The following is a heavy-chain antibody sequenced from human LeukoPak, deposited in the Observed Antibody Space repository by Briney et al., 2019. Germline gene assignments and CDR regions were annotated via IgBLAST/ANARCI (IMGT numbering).Heavy chain of an antibody. J-gene: IGHJ3*02. CDR1: GGSISSYY. Sequence: SETLSLTCTVSGGSISSYYWSWIRQPPGKGREWIGYIYYSGSTNYNPSLKSRVTISIDTSKNQFSLKLSSVTAADTAVYYCARSDTYCSGGSCPPNTFDALDIWGQGTMVTVSS. CDR2: IYYSGST. V-gene: IGHV4-59*01. CDR3: ARSDTYCSGGSCPPNTFDALDI. D-gene: IGHD2-15*01.